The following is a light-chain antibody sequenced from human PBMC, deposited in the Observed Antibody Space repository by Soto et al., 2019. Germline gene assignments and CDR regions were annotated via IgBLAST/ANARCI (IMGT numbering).Light chain of an antibody. J-gene: IGKJ3*01. CDR1: QSVSSSY. CDR2: GAS. CDR3: QQYGNAPFT. Sequence: EIVLTQSPGTLSFSPGERATLTCRASQSVSSSYLAWFQPKPGQAPRLLIYGASSRATGIPDRFSGSGSGTDFTLTISRLEPEDFAVYYCQQYGNAPFTFGPGTKVDIK. V-gene: IGKV3-20*01.